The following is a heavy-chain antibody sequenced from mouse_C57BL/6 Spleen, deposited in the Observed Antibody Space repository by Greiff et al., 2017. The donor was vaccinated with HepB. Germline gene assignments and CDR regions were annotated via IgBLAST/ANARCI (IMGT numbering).Heavy chain of an antibody. Sequence: VQLQQSGTVLARPGASVKMSCKTSGYTFTSSWMHWVKQRPGQGLEWIGAIYPGNSDTSYNQKFKGKAKLTAVTSASTAYMELSSLTNEDSAVYYCTRVTTVVAPFFGYWGQGTTLTVSS. CDR3: TRVTTVVAPFFGY. V-gene: IGHV1-5*01. CDR2: IYPGNSDT. CDR1: GYTFTSSW. J-gene: IGHJ2*01. D-gene: IGHD1-1*01.